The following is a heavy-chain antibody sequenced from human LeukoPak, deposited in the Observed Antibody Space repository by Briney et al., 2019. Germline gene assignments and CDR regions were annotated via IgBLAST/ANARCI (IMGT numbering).Heavy chain of an antibody. Sequence: GGSLRLSCAASGFTFSSYWMHWVRQAPGKGLVWVSRINSNGSSTSYADSVKGRFTISRDNAKNTLYLQMNSLRAEDTAVYYCARRGSAAGFDYWGQGTLVTVSS. D-gene: IGHD6-13*01. CDR1: GFTFSSYW. J-gene: IGHJ4*02. V-gene: IGHV3-74*01. CDR2: INSNGSST. CDR3: ARRGSAAGFDY.